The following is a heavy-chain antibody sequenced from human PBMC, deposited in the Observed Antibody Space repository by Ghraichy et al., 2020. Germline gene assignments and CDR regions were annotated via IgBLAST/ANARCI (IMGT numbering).Heavy chain of an antibody. D-gene: IGHD2-2*02. CDR1: GFTFSSYG. CDR3: AKETIPRAGPNYFDY. V-gene: IGHV3-30*18. J-gene: IGHJ4*02. CDR2: ISYEGSLA. Sequence: GESLNISCAASGFTFSSYGTHWVRQAPGKRLEWVAVISYEGSLAYYADSVKARFTISRDNSENKLYLQMNGLRTEDTAMYYCAKETIPRAGPNYFDYWGQGTLVTVS.